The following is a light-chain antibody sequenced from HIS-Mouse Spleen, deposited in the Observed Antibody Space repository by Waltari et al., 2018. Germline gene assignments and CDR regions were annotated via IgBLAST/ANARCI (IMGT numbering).Light chain of an antibody. CDR3: CSYAGSYTFVV. Sequence: QSALTQPRSVSGSPGQSVTISCTGTSSDVGGYNYVSWYQQHPGKAPKLMIYDVSNRPSGVPDRFSGSKSGNTAFLTISGLQAEDEADYYCCSYAGSYTFVVFGGGTKLTVL. CDR2: DVS. CDR1: SSDVGGYNY. J-gene: IGLJ2*01. V-gene: IGLV2-11*01.